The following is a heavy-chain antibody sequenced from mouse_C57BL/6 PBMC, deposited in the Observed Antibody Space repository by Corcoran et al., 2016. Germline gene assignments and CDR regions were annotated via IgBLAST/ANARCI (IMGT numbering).Heavy chain of an antibody. V-gene: IGHV8-12*01. J-gene: IGHJ1*03. CDR2: IYWDDDK. CDR3: ARRRPDWYFDV. CDR1: GFSLSTSGMG. Sequence: QVTLKESGPGILQSSQTLSLTCSFSGFSLSTSGMGVSWIRQPSGKGLEWLAHIYWDDDKRYNPSLKSRLTISKDTSRNQVFLKITSVDTADTATYYCARRRPDWYFDVWGTGTTVTVSS.